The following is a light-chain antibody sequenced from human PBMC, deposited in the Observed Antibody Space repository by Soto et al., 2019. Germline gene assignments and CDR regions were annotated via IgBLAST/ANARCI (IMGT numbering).Light chain of an antibody. Sequence: EIALTQSPGTLSLPPGERATLSCRASQSVTANYLAWYQQKPGQAPRLLIYAASIGATGIPDRFSGSGSGTDFTLTISRLEPEDFAVYYCLQYGVPLWMFGQGTKVEIK. CDR1: QSVTANY. V-gene: IGKV3-20*01. J-gene: IGKJ1*01. CDR2: AAS. CDR3: LQYGVPLWM.